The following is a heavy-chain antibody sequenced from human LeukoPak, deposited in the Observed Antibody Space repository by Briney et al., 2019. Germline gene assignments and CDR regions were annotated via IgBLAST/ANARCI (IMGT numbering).Heavy chain of an antibody. CDR3: ARDLATMGSGAFDI. CDR2: IYYSGST. D-gene: IGHD5-12*01. J-gene: IGHJ3*02. CDR1: GGSISSYY. Sequence: PSETLSLTCTVSGGSISSYYWSWIRQPPGKGLEWIGYIYYSGSTNYNPSLKSRVTISVDTSKNQFSLKLSSVTAADTAVYHCARDLATMGSGAFDIWGQGTMVTVSS. V-gene: IGHV4-59*01.